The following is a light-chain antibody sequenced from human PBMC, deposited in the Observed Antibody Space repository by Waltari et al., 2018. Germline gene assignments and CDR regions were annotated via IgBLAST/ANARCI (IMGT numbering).Light chain of an antibody. Sequence: IVLTQSPGTLSLSPGERATLSCRARQSVSRSLAWYQHKPGQAPKLLIYGSSTRATGIPDRFTGSGSVTDFSLTISSLEPEDFAIYFCQHYVRLPATFGQGTKVEIK. CDR1: QSVSRS. V-gene: IGKV3-20*01. CDR2: GSS. CDR3: QHYVRLPAT. J-gene: IGKJ1*01.